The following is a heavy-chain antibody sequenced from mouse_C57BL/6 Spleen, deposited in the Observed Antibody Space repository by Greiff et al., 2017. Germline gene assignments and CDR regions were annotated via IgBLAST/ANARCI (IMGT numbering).Heavy chain of an antibody. CDR1: GYSITSGYY. Sequence: DVKLQESGPGLVKPSQSLSLTCSVTGYSITSGYYWNWIRQFPGKKLEWMGYISNDGSNNYNPSLKNRISITRDTPKNQLFLKLNSVTTEDTSKYYCARDRNYGSVYSWYFDVGGTGTTVTVSS. V-gene: IGHV3-6*01. D-gene: IGHD1-1*01. CDR2: ISNDGSN. CDR3: ARDRNYGSVYSWYFDV. J-gene: IGHJ1*03.